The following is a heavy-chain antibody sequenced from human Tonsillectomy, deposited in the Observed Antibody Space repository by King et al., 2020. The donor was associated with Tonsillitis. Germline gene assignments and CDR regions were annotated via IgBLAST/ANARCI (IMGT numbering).Heavy chain of an antibody. Sequence: QLQESGPGLVKPSETLSLTCTVSGGSISSTSLYWGWIRQPPGKGLEWIGSILYSGSTYYDPSLKSRVTISVDTSKNQFSLKLSSVTAADTAVYYCARHRLLNWFDRWGKGTLVTVSS. J-gene: IGHJ5*02. V-gene: IGHV4-39*01. CDR2: ILYSGST. CDR1: GGSISSTSLY. CDR3: ARHRLLNWFDR. D-gene: IGHD2/OR15-2a*01.